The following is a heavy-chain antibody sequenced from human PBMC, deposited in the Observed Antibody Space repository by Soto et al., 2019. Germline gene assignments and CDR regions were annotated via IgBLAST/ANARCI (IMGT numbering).Heavy chain of an antibody. CDR3: TASSSYYNSIGNYLEYFLH. CDR1: GFNLADAW. Sequence: EVQVVESGGGLVKPGGSLRLSCAASGFNLADAWMNWVRQAPGKGLEWVGRIKRKKESLAKYYAGHVKGRFTLSRYNSGNSLFRQMNRLKTEDTAIYYCTASSSYYNSIGNYLEYFLHWGQGALLTVSS. D-gene: IGHD3-22*01. CDR2: IKRKKESLAK. J-gene: IGHJ1*01. V-gene: IGHV3-15*07.